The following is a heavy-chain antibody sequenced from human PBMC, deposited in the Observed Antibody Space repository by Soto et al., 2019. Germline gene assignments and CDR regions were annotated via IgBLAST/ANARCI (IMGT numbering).Heavy chain of an antibody. Sequence: EVQLVESGGGLVQPGRSLRLSCAASGFTFDDYAMHWVRQAPGKGLEWVSGISWNSANMNYADSVKARFTISRDNAKNSLSLKMNSLREEDTALYYCAKDISGRGSYYYYYGMDVWGQGTTVTVSS. CDR3: AKDISGRGSYYYYYGMDV. CDR2: ISWNSANM. J-gene: IGHJ6*02. CDR1: GFTFDDYA. D-gene: IGHD3-16*01. V-gene: IGHV3-9*01.